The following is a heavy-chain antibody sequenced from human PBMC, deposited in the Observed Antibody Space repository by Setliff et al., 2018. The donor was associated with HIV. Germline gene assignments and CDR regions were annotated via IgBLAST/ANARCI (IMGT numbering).Heavy chain of an antibody. CDR2: INPLLNSP. Sequence: GASVKVSCKASGYTFTGYYMHWVRQAPGQGLEWMGRINPLLNSPNFAQRFEGRVTLTADETTRTVYMDFTSLRPDDTAVYYCATSDWYSWFDPWGQGTLVTVSS. J-gene: IGHJ5*02. CDR3: ATSDWYSWFDP. D-gene: IGHD2-21*02. CDR1: GYTFTGYY. V-gene: IGHV1-2*06.